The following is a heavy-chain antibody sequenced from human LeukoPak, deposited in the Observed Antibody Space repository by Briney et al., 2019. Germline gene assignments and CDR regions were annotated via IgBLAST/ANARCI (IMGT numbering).Heavy chain of an antibody. D-gene: IGHD4-23*01. CDR2: FYYSGST. Sequence: SQTLSLTCTVSGGSISSGGYYWSWIRQHPGKGLEWISYFYYSGSTYYNPSLKSRVTISVDTSKNQFSLKLSSVTAADTAVYYCAREWGYGGNFGTAAFDIWGQGTMVT. V-gene: IGHV4-31*03. J-gene: IGHJ3*02. CDR3: AREWGYGGNFGTAAFDI. CDR1: GGSISSGGYY.